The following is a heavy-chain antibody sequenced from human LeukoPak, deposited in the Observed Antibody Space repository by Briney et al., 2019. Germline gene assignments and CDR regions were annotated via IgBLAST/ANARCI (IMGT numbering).Heavy chain of an antibody. CDR1: GFTFSSYW. CDR2: IKQDGSEK. Sequence: PGGSLRLSCAASGFTFSSYWMSWVRQAPGKGLEWVANIKQDGSEKYYVDSVKGRFTISRDNARNSLYLQMNSLRAEDTAVYYCARELGYYNSSAFCWGQGTLVTVSS. D-gene: IGHD3-22*01. J-gene: IGHJ4*02. V-gene: IGHV3-7*05. CDR3: ARELGYYNSSAFC.